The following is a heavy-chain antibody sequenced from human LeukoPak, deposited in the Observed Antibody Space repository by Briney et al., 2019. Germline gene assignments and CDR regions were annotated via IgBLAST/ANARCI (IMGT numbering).Heavy chain of an antibody. J-gene: IGHJ3*02. CDR1: GFTFRVYA. CDR3: ARGKASGGYSGYGLDAFDI. Sequence: GGSLRLSCAASGFTFRVYAMHSVRQAPGKGLEWVALIRDDGITTYYADSVKGRFIISRDDSKTTLYLQMNSLRAEDTAVYYCARGKASGGYSGYGLDAFDIWGQGTMVTVSS. CDR2: IRDDGITT. D-gene: IGHD5-12*01. V-gene: IGHV3-33*08.